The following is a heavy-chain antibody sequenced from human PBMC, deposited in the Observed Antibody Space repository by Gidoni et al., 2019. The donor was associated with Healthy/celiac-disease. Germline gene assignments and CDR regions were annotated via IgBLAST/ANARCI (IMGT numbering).Heavy chain of an antibody. V-gene: IGHV3-23*01. J-gene: IGHJ6*02. CDR2: ISGSGGST. CDR3: AKPIACGGDCYYYYYYGMDV. CDR1: GFPFSSYS. Sequence: GLVQPGVSLRLSCAASGFPFSSYSMSWVRQAPGKGLEWVAAISGSGGSTYYADSVKGRFTISRDNSKNTLYLQMNSLRAEDTAVYYCAKPIACGGDCYYYYYYGMDVWGQGTTVTVSS. D-gene: IGHD2-21*02.